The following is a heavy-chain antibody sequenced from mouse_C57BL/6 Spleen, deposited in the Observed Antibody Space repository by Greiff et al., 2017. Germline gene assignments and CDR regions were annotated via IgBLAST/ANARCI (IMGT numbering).Heavy chain of an antibody. CDR2: IHPSDSDT. V-gene: IGHV1-74*01. J-gene: IGHJ1*03. CDR1: GYTFTSYW. D-gene: IGHD1-1*01. CDR3: AINYGSSYDWYFDV. Sequence: VQLQQPGAELVKPGASVKVSCKASGYTFTSYWMHWVKQRPGQGLEWIGRIHPSDSDTNYNQKFKGKATLTVDNSSSTAYMQLSSLTSEDSAVYYWAINYGSSYDWYFDVWGTGTTVTVSS.